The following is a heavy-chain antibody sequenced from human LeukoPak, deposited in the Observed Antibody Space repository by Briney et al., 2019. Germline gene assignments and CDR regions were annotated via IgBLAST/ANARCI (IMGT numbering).Heavy chain of an antibody. CDR2: INHSGST. J-gene: IGHJ2*01. CDR3: ARRTVVVTAIQRYFDL. D-gene: IGHD2-21*02. V-gene: IGHV4-34*01. CDR1: GGSFSGYF. Sequence: SETLSLTCAVYGGSFSGYFWSWVRQPPGKGLQWIGEINHSGSTYYNPSLKSRLTISLDTSKNQFPLKLSSVTAADTAVYYCARRTVVVTAIQRYFDLWGRGTLVTVSS.